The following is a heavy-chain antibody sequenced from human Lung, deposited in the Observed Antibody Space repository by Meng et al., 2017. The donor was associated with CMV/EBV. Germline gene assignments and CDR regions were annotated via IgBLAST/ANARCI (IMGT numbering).Heavy chain of an antibody. D-gene: IGHD3-10*01. Sequence: QVQLRESGPALGKPLETLSLTCGVSGDSITNHNWWAWVRQPPGKGLEWIGEIPHRGSSAYNPSLKSRVSMSIDKSKNQFSLKLTSVTAADTAVYHCLRRSGGSVWGQGTLVTVSS. J-gene: IGHJ1*01. CDR1: GDSITNHNW. CDR3: LRRSGGSV. V-gene: IGHV4-4*02. CDR2: IPHRGSS.